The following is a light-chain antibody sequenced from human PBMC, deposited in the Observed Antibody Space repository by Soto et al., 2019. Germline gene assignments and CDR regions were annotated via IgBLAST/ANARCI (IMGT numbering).Light chain of an antibody. CDR1: QSVSGW. Sequence: DIQMTQSPSTLSASVGDTVTVTCRASQSVSGWLAWYQQKPGEAPKLLIYDAPALPRGVPSRFSGSGSGTKFPRTIARLQPDDFATWYFLQYETLSGRFGPGTKVEI. CDR3: LQYETLSGR. CDR2: DAP. J-gene: IGKJ1*01. V-gene: IGKV1-5*01.